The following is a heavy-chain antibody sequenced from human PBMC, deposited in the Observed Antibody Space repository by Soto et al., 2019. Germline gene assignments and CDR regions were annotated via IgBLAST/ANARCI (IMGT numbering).Heavy chain of an antibody. J-gene: IGHJ4*02. V-gene: IGHV4-4*07. Sequence: SETLSLTCSVSGASISSFNWNWVRQPAGKGPEWVGRLNIAGTINYNPSLKSRVTISVDTSKNQFSLKLSSVTAADTAVYYCATEYGGNSYWGQGTLVTVSS. CDR2: LNIAGTI. CDR3: ATEYGGNSY. CDR1: GASISSFN. D-gene: IGHD1-7*01.